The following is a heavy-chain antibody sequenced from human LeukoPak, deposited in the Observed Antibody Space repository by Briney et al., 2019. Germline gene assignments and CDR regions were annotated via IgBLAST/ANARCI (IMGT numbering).Heavy chain of an antibody. CDR2: IKQDGSEK. Sequence: PGGSLRLSCAASGFTFSNTWMSWVRQAPGKGLEWVANIKQDGSEKYYVDSVKGRFTISRDNAKNSLYLQMNSLRAEDTAVYYCARETLGSSGYGNYYYGMDVWGQGTTVTVSS. J-gene: IGHJ6*02. V-gene: IGHV3-7*01. CDR3: ARETLGSSGYGNYYYGMDV. CDR1: GFTFSNTW. D-gene: IGHD3-22*01.